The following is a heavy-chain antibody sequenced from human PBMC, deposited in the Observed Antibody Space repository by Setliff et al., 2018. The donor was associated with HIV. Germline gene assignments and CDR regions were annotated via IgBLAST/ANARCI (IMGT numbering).Heavy chain of an antibody. CDR1: GYTFTTYS. J-gene: IGHJ4*01. CDR3: ARGALLAVFNFDH. V-gene: IGHV1-3*01. Sequence: ASVKVSCKASGYTFTTYSIHWVRQAPGQSLEWMGWINVGKGDTKYSQELQGRITLTTDTSANTAYMELSSLRSDDTAVYFCARGALLAVFNFDHWGHGTLVTVSS. CDR2: INVGKGDT. D-gene: IGHD3-10*01.